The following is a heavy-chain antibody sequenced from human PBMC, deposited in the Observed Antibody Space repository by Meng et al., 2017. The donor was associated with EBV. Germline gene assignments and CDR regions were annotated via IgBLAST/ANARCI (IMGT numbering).Heavy chain of an antibody. CDR1: GYAFMSYM. V-gene: IGHV1-3*01. Sequence: VRCAKSGAEVETPVASVKVSCKASGYAFMSYMLHWVRQAPGKRLEWMGWINVGVGYTKYSQKFQGRVTISSDTSATTGYMELSSLRSEDTAVYYCVRGPPVGVPGPGDYWGQGTLVTASS. J-gene: IGHJ4*02. CDR2: INVGVGYT. D-gene: IGHD2-21*01. CDR3: VRGPPVGVPGPGDY.